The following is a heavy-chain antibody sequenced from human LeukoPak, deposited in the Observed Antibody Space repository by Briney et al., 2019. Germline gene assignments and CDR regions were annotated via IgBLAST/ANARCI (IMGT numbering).Heavy chain of an antibody. CDR2: VSYDETNK. V-gene: IGHV3-30-3*01. CDR1: GFTFSSFA. D-gene: IGHD6-19*01. J-gene: IGHJ4*02. CDR3: AREPSSGWAGYYFDY. Sequence: GGSLRLSCAASGFTFSSFAMHWVRQAPGKGLEWVAIVSYDETNKYYADSVKGRFTISRDNSKNTLYLQMNSLRAEDTAVYYCAREPSSGWAGYYFDYWGQGTLVTVSS.